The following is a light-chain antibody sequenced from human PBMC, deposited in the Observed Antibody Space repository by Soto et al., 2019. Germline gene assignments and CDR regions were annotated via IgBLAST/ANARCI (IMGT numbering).Light chain of an antibody. V-gene: IGKV1-39*01. CDR3: QQRYSTPLT. CDR1: QSISSY. J-gene: IGKJ5*01. CDR2: AAS. Sequence: DIQMTQSPSSLSASVGDRVTITCRASQSISSYLNWYKQKPGKAPKLLIYAASSLQSGDPSMFSRSGSGTDFTLTISNLQPEDFATLYFQQRYSTPLTFGQGTRLEIK.